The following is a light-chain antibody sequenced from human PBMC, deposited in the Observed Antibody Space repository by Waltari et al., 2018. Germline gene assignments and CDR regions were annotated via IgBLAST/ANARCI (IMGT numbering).Light chain of an antibody. CDR2: EDS. CDR1: ALPKKY. V-gene: IGLV3-10*01. J-gene: IGLJ3*02. CDR3: YSTDSSGNAWV. Sequence: SYELTQPPSVSVSPGQTARIPCSGDALPKKYATWYQQKSGQAPVLVIYEDSNRPSGIPERFSGSSSGTMATLTISGAQVEDEADYYCYSTDSSGNAWVFGGGTKLTVL.